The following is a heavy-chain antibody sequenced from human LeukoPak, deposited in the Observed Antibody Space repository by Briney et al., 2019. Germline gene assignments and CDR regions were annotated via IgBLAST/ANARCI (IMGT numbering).Heavy chain of an antibody. Sequence: SETLSLTCTVSGGPISSHYWSWIRQPPGRGLEWIGYIDNSGRTNYNPSLMSRVTISVDTSKNQFSLKLTSVTAADTAVYYCARVARYCTNGVCPDYYFYYMDVWGKGTTVTVSS. D-gene: IGHD2-8*01. J-gene: IGHJ6*03. V-gene: IGHV4-59*08. CDR1: GGPISSHY. CDR2: IDNSGRT. CDR3: ARVARYCTNGVCPDYYFYYMDV.